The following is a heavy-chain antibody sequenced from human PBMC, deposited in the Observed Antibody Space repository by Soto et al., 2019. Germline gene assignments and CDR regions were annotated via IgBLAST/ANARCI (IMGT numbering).Heavy chain of an antibody. CDR3: VGGSWFD. CDR2: ISWNGNFT. Sequence: EVQLVESGGDMVQHGRSLKLSCVGSGYSFEDYSMHWVRQAPGKGLEWVSGISWNGNFTGYADSVKGRFTISRDNAKNSLFLQMRSLRLEDTALYYCVGGSWFDWGQGNLVTVSS. CDR1: GYSFEDYS. V-gene: IGHV3-9*01. J-gene: IGHJ4*02. D-gene: IGHD2-15*01.